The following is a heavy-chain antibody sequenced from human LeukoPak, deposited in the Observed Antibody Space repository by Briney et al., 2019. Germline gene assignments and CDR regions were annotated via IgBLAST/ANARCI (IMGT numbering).Heavy chain of an antibody. J-gene: IGHJ5*02. Sequence: ASVKVSCKASGYTFTSYYMHWVRQAPGQGLEWMGIINPSGGSTSYAQKFQGRVTMSRNTSISTAYMELGSLRSEDTAVYYCARVPRRGERFDPWGQGTLVTVFS. CDR2: INPSGGST. CDR3: ARVPRRGERFDP. D-gene: IGHD3-10*01. V-gene: IGHV1-46*01. CDR1: GYTFTSYY.